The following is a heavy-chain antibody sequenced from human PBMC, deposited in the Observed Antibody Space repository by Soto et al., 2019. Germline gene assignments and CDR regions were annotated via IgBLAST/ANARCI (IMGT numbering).Heavy chain of an antibody. CDR1: GFTFSAYS. CDR2: ICSSSSTI. V-gene: IGHV3-48*02. CDR3: ARDAGSWGY. J-gene: IGHJ4*02. Sequence: EVQLVESGGGLVQPGGSLRLSCAASGFTFSAYSMDWVRQAPGKGLEWVSYICSSSSTIYYADSVTGRFTISRDNAKNSLYLQKNSLIDVDTAVYYCARDAGSWGYWGQGTRVTVSS. D-gene: IGHD3-16*01.